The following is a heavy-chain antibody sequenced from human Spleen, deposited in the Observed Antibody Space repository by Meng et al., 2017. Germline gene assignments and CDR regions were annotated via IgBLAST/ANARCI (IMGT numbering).Heavy chain of an antibody. CDR2: INSDGSST. Sequence: GGSLRLSCAASGFTFSSYWMHWVRQAPGKGLVWVSRINSDGSSTSYADSVKGRFTISRDSAKNTLYLQMNSLRAEDTAVYYCARERYHVAFDIWGQGTMVTVSS. J-gene: IGHJ3*02. D-gene: IGHD1-14*01. CDR1: GFTFSSYW. CDR3: ARERYHVAFDI. V-gene: IGHV3-74*01.